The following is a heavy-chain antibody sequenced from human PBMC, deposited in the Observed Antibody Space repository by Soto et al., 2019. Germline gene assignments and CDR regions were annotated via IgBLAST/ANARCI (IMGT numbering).Heavy chain of an antibody. V-gene: IGHV4-59*01. J-gene: IGHJ5*02. CDR2: IYYSGST. CDR1: GGSISSYY. D-gene: IGHD3-22*01. Sequence: SETLSLTCTVSGGSISSYYWSWIRQPPGKGLEWIGYIYYSGSTNYNPSLKSRVAISVDTSKNQFSLKLSSVTAADTAVYYCARDNYDSSGWGFDPWGQGTLVTVSS. CDR3: ARDNYDSSGWGFDP.